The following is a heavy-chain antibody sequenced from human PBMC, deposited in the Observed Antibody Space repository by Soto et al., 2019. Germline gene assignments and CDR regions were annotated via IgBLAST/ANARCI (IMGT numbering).Heavy chain of an antibody. CDR3: ARVRPVNSGYSDY. V-gene: IGHV3-11*01. D-gene: IGHD3-22*01. Sequence: QVQLVESGGGLVKPGGSLRLSCAASGFTFSDYYMSWMRQAPEKGLEWVSYISGGGTTIHYADSVKGRFTVSRDNAKNSMYLQMNSLRAEDTAVYYCARVRPVNSGYSDYWGQGTLVTVS. CDR2: ISGGGTTI. J-gene: IGHJ4*02. CDR1: GFTFSDYY.